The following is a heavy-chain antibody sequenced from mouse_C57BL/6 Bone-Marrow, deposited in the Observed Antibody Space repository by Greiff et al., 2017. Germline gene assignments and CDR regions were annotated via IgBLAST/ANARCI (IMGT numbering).Heavy chain of an antibody. CDR1: GFTFSSYG. V-gene: IGHV5-6*01. CDR2: ISSGGSYT. J-gene: IGHJ2*01. Sequence: EVQLVESGGDLVKPGGSLKLSCAASGFTFSSYGMSWVRQTPDKRLEWVATISSGGSYTYYPDIVKGRFTISRDTTRNTLYLQMSSLKSEDTAMYYGARRYYHGSDYWSQGTTRTVSS. CDR3: ARRYYHGSDY. D-gene: IGHD1-1*01.